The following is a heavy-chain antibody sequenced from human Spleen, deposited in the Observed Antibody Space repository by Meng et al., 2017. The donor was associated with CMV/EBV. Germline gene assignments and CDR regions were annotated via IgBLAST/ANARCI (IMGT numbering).Heavy chain of an antibody. V-gene: IGHV3-48*01. J-gene: IGHJ3*02. D-gene: IGHD6-25*01. CDR3: AKDAREGGGSDAFDI. CDR1: GFTFSSYS. Sequence: GESLKISCTASGFTFSSYSMYWVRQAPGKGLEWVSYISSSSSTIYYADSVNGRFTISRDNSKNTLYLQMNSLRADDTAVYYCAKDAREGGGSDAFDIWGQGTMVTVSS. CDR2: ISSSSSTI.